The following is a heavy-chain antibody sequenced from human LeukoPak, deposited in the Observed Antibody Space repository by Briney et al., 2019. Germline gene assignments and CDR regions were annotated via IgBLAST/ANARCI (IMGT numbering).Heavy chain of an antibody. Sequence: PSETLSLTCTVSGGSITSSSYYWGWIRQPPGKGLEWIGSIYYSGRTYYTPPLTRRITMSANTSEDRSTLKVTYVTAPDTAEYYCARRGYSNYVPRGWFDPWGQGTLVTVSS. CDR3: ARRGYSNYVPRGWFDP. V-gene: IGHV4-39*06. CDR2: IYYSGRT. CDR1: GGSITSSSYY. J-gene: IGHJ5*02. D-gene: IGHD4-11*01.